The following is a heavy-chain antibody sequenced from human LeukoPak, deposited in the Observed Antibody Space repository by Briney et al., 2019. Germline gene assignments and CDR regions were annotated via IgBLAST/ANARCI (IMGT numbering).Heavy chain of an antibody. Sequence: SETLSLTCTVSGGSISSYYWSWIRQPAGKGLEWIVRIYTSGSTNYNPSLKSRVTISVDTSKNQFSLKLSSVTAADTAVYYCGRDSSYKWNDPPSFDYWGQGTLVTVSS. D-gene: IGHD1-1*01. CDR1: GGSISSYY. V-gene: IGHV4-4*07. CDR2: IYTSGST. CDR3: GRDSSYKWNDPPSFDY. J-gene: IGHJ4*02.